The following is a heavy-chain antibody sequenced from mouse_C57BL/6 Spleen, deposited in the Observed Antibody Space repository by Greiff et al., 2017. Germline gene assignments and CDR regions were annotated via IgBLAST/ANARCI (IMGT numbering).Heavy chain of an antibody. CDR1: GFTFSDYY. CDR2: FSNGGGSP. V-gene: IGHV5-12*01. Sequence: EVKVVESGGGLVQPGGSLKLSCAASGFTFSDYYMYWVRQTPEKRLEWVAYFSNGGGSPYYPDTVKGRFLLSRDNAKHTLYLQMGRLKSEDTAMYYCARHYYDYDGGFAYWGQGTLVTVSA. D-gene: IGHD2-4*01. CDR3: ARHYYDYDGGFAY. J-gene: IGHJ3*01.